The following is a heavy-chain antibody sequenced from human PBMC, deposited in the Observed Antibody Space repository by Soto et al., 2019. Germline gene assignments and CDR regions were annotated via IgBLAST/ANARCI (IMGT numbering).Heavy chain of an antibody. CDR3: AKDSGNLLDY. Sequence: GGSLRLSCAASGFTFSSYAMNWVRQAPGKGLEWVSALSGTGGNTYYADSVKGRFTISRDNSKHTLYLQMNSLRAEDTAVYYCAKDSGNLLDYWGQGALVPVSS. D-gene: IGHD1-7*01. CDR1: GFTFSSYA. CDR2: LSGTGGNT. V-gene: IGHV3-23*01. J-gene: IGHJ4*02.